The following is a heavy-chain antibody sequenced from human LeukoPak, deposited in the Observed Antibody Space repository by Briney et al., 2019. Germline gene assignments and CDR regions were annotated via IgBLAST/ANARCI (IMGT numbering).Heavy chain of an antibody. CDR2: ISSRGSSI. V-gene: IGHV3-11*04. J-gene: IGHJ4*02. CDR3: ARGLNFDY. Sequence: KPGGSLRLSCAASGFTFSDYYMSWLRQAPGKGLEWVSYISSRGSSIYYADPMKGRFTISRDDAKKSLHLQVNSLRADETAVYYCARGLNFDYWGQGTLVTVSS. CDR1: GFTFSDYY.